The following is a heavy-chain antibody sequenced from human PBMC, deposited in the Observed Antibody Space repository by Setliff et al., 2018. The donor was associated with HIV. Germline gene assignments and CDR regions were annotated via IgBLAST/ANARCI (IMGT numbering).Heavy chain of an antibody. J-gene: IGHJ4*02. CDR1: GYTFTDYY. CDR2: VDPEDGET. D-gene: IGHD3-22*01. V-gene: IGHV1-69-2*01. CDR3: ARDVARFDYDTGGYYVSHFDY. Sequence: ASVKVSCKASGYTFTDYYIHWVQQAPGKGLEWMGRVDPEDGETTYAEKFQGRITITADTPKNQFSVRLTSVTAADTAVYFCARDVARFDYDTGGYYVSHFDYWGQGIQVTVSS.